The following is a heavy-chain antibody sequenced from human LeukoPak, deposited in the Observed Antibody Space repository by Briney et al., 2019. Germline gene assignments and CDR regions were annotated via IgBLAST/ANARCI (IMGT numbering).Heavy chain of an antibody. V-gene: IGHV4-39*07. D-gene: IGHD3-22*01. J-gene: IGHJ5*02. CDR3: AREDYDSSGYYPPGWFDP. CDR1: GGSITSSSYY. CDR2: IYYTGGT. Sequence: SETLSLTCSVSGGSITSSSYYWGWIRQSPEKGLEWIGSIYYTGGTHYSPSLKSRVTISVDTSKNQFSLKLSSVTAADTAVYYCAREDYDSSGYYPPGWFDPWGQGTLVTVSS.